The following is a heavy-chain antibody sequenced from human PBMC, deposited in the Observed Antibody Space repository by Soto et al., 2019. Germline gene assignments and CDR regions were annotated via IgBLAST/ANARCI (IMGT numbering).Heavy chain of an antibody. CDR2: INHRGST. D-gene: IGHD1-1*01. CDR1: GGSFSGYY. J-gene: IGHJ5*02. V-gene: IGHV4-34*01. Sequence: SETLSLTCAVFGGSFSGYYWSWIRQPPGKGLEWIGEINHRGSTNYNPSLKSRVTMSVDTSKNQFSLMLTSVTAADTAVYYCATTNWNHNWFDPWGQGTLVTVSS. CDR3: ATTNWNHNWFDP.